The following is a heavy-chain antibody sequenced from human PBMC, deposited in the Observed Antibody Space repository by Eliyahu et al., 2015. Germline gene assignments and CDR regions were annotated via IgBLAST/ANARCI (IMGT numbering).Heavy chain of an antibody. V-gene: IGHV4-61*02. D-gene: IGHD1-26*01. CDR1: XGSISSGSYY. CDR3: AREGMYSGSWDV. CDR2: IYTSGST. J-gene: IGHJ6*04. Sequence: QVQLQESGPGXVKPSQXLSXTXTVXXGSISSGSYYWSWIRQPAGKGLEWIGRIYTSGSTNYNPSLKSRVTISVDTSKNQFSLKLSSVTAADTAVYYCAREGMYSGSWDVWGKGTTVTVSS.